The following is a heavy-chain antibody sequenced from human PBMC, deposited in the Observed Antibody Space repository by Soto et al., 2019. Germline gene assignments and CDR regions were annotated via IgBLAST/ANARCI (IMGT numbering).Heavy chain of an antibody. CDR2: IYYSGST. CDR3: ARHMSEDYYGSGSFDC. D-gene: IGHD3-10*01. J-gene: IGHJ4*02. CDR1: GGSISSSSYY. Sequence: QLQLQEAGPGLVKPSETLSLTCTVSGGSISSSSYYWGWIRQPPGQGLELIGSIYYSGSTYYNPSPPSRVTISVDLPHYQVSLQLSAVTAAATAVYYCARHMSEDYYGSGSFDCWGRGNLVAV. V-gene: IGHV4-39*01.